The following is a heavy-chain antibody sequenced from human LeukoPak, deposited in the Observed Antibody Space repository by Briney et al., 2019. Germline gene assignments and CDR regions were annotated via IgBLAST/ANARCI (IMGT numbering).Heavy chain of an antibody. CDR1: GGAFSSHG. V-gene: IGHV1-69*04. D-gene: IGHD3-22*01. CDR3: ARGDDSRVYYYYGMDV. Sequence: GASVKVSCKASGGAFSSHGFSWVRQAPGQGLEWLGRIIPIEGIPNYARKFYGRVTIIADKSTSTASLELSSLTYEDTAVYYCARGDDSRVYYYYGMDVWGQGTTVTVSS. J-gene: IGHJ6*02. CDR2: IIPIEGIP.